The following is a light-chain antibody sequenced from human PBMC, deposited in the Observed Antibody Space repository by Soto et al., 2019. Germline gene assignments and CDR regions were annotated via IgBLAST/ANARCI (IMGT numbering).Light chain of an antibody. CDR2: EAS. Sequence: DIQMTQSPSSLSASVGDRVTITCRASQTSATYINWYQQKSGSAPRLLIYEASGLQSGVPSRFSGSGSGTHFVLTISNFQPEDSATYFCQQTYTNPQTFCQGTKVEIK. CDR1: QTSATY. J-gene: IGKJ1*01. CDR3: QQTYTNPQT. V-gene: IGKV1-39*01.